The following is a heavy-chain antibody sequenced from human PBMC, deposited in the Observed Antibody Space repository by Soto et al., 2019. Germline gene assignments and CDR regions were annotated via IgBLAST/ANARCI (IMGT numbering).Heavy chain of an antibody. CDR2: IDWDDDK. J-gene: IGHJ3*02. CDR1: GFSLSTSGMR. Sequence: SCPTLVNPTQTLTLTCTFSGFSLSTSGMRVSWIRQPPGKALEWLARIDWDDDKFYSTSLKTRLTISKDTSKNQVVLTMTNMDPVDTATYYCARIRAGYGDFGAFDIWGQGTMVTVSS. CDR3: ARIRAGYGDFGAFDI. V-gene: IGHV2-70*04. D-gene: IGHD4-17*01.